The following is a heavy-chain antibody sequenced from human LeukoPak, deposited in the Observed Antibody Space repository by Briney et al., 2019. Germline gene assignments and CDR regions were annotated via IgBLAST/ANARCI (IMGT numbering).Heavy chain of an antibody. CDR1: GFTFSSYW. CDR3: APRPPIDPLDRGGP. V-gene: IGHV3-74*01. CDR2: INSDGSST. J-gene: IGHJ5*02. D-gene: IGHD3-16*01. Sequence: GGSLRLSCAASGFTFSSYWMHWVRQAPGKGLVWVSRINSDGSSTSYADSVKGRFTISRDNSKNTLYLQMNSLRAEDTAVYYCAPRPPIDPLDRGGPWGQGTLVTVSS.